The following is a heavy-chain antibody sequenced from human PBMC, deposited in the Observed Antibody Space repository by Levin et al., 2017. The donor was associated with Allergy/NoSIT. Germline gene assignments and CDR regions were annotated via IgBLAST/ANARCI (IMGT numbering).Heavy chain of an antibody. Sequence: HSQTLSLTCTVSGDSISSYYWSWIRQPPGKGLEWIGYIYYIGSTNYNPSLKSRVTISVDTSKNQFSLKLSSVTAADTAVYYCTRGGGRGDYVGQYYYYYYMDVWGKGTTVTVSS. D-gene: IGHD4-17*01. J-gene: IGHJ6*03. CDR1: GDSISSYY. CDR3: TRGGGRGDYVGQYYYYYYMDV. CDR2: IYYIGST. V-gene: IGHV4-59*01.